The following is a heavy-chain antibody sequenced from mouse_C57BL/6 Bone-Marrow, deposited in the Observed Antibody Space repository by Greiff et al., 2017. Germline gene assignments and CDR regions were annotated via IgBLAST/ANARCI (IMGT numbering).Heavy chain of an antibody. V-gene: IGHV1-42*01. J-gene: IGHJ2*01. D-gene: IGHD1-1*01. CDR2: INPSTGGT. Sequence: DVQLQESGPELVKPGASVKISCKASGYSFTGYYMNWVKQSPEKSLEWIGEINPSTGGTTYNQKFKAKATLTVDKSSSTAYMQLKSLTSEDSAVYYCARYYYGLDYWGQGTTLTVSS. CDR3: ARYYYGLDY. CDR1: GYSFTGYY.